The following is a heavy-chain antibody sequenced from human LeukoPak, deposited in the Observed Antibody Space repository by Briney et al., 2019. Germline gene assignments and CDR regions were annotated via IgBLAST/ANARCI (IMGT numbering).Heavy chain of an antibody. J-gene: IGHJ4*02. CDR1: GFSFSRYR. Sequence: AGSLRLSCAASGFSFSRYRMNWVRQAPRNGLEWVSYISTSSSTIYYADSVKGRFTISRDNAKNSLYLQMNSLRDEDTAVYYCARDSGPGDYGDYFDFWGQGTLVTVSS. V-gene: IGHV3-48*02. D-gene: IGHD4/OR15-4a*01. CDR2: ISTSSSTI. CDR3: ARDSGPGDYGDYFDF.